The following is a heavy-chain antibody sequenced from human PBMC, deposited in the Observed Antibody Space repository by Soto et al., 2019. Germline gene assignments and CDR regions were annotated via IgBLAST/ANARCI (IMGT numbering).Heavy chain of an antibody. CDR3: ARDYNHDFWSGYSSYYYGMDV. J-gene: IGHJ6*02. D-gene: IGHD3-3*01. CDR1: GGTFSSYA. V-gene: IGHV1-69*13. Sequence: ASVKVSCKASGGTFSSYAISWVRQAPGQGLEWMGGIIPIFGTANYAQKFQGRVTITADESTSTAYMELSSLRSEDTAVYYCARDYNHDFWSGYSSYYYGMDVWGQGTTVTVSS. CDR2: IIPIFGTA.